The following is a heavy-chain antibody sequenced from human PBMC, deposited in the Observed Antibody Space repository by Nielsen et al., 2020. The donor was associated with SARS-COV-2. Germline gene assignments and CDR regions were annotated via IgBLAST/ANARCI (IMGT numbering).Heavy chain of an antibody. V-gene: IGHV3-30*03. CDR3: ARGDSSGYYSLGY. Sequence: GESLKISCAASGFTFSSYGMHWVRQAPGKGLEWVAVISYDGSNKYYADSVKGRFTISRGNSKNTLYLQMNSLRAEDTAVYYCARGDSSGYYSLGYWGQGTLVTVSS. CDR2: ISYDGSNK. D-gene: IGHD3-22*01. J-gene: IGHJ4*02. CDR1: GFTFSSYG.